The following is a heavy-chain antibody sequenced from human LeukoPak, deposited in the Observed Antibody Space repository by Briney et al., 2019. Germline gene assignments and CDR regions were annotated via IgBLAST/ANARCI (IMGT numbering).Heavy chain of an antibody. CDR3: ARDEGSSENWNYAQY. J-gene: IGHJ4*02. V-gene: IGHV3-7*01. CDR1: GFTFSSYW. D-gene: IGHD1-7*01. CDR2: IKQDGSEK. Sequence: PGGSLRLSCAASGFTFSSYWMNWVRQAPGKGLEWVAHIKQDGSEKYYVDSVKGRFTISRDNAKNSLYLQMNSLRAEDTAVYYCARDEGSSENWNYAQYWGQGTLVTVSS.